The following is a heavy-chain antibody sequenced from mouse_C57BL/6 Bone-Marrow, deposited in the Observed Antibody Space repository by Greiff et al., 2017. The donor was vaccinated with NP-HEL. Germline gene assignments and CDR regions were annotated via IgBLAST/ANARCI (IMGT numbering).Heavy chain of an antibody. Sequence: VHLVESGPGLVQPSQSLSITCTVSGFSLTSYGVHWVRQSPGKGLEWLGVIWSGGSTDYNAAFISRLSISKDNSKSQVFFKMNSLQADDTAIYYCASPIYYGNYAMDYWGQGTSVTVSS. CDR3: ASPIYYGNYAMDY. CDR2: IWSGGST. CDR1: GFSLTSYG. D-gene: IGHD2-1*01. J-gene: IGHJ4*01. V-gene: IGHV2-2*01.